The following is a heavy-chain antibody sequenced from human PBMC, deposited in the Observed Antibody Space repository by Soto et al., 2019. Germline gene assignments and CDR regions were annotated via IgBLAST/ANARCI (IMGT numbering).Heavy chain of an antibody. Sequence: SVKVSCKASGVTFNRQDMRWVRQAPGQGLEWMGGIIPMFGTPHYAEKFQDRVTITADESTGTAYLELSSLTSEDTAVYYCAKSEGTDGYRFCYWGPGTLVTVSS. J-gene: IGHJ4*02. CDR3: AKSEGTDGYRFCY. CDR2: IIPMFGTP. V-gene: IGHV1-69*13. CDR1: GVTFNRQD. D-gene: IGHD5-18*01.